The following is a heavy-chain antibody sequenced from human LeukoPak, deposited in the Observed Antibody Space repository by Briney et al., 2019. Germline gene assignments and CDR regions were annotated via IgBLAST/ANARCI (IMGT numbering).Heavy chain of an antibody. Sequence: PGGSLRLSCAVSGFTLSRYWMTWVGQAPGNGLEWVANIKQGGSEIYYVDSVKGRFTISRDNAKNSLYLQMNSLRAEDTAVYYCARAKLGGTFFDIWGQGTMITVSS. J-gene: IGHJ3*02. D-gene: IGHD7-27*01. CDR3: ARAKLGGTFFDI. CDR2: IKQGGSEI. V-gene: IGHV3-7*04. CDR1: GFTLSRYW.